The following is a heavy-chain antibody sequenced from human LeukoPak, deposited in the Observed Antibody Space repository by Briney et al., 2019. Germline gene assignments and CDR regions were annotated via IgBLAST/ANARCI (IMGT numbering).Heavy chain of an antibody. CDR2: IKGNGLTT. CDR1: GFTFSDYY. Sequence: PGGSLRLSCAASGFTFSDYYMTWIRQAPGKGLEWLSHIKGNGLTTYYADSVKGRFTISRDNARNSLFLQMNSLRADDTAVYYCARRETYYYDTGGYSIDAFDIWGQGTMVTVSS. V-gene: IGHV3-11*01. J-gene: IGHJ3*02. CDR3: ARRETYYYDTGGYSIDAFDI. D-gene: IGHD3-22*01.